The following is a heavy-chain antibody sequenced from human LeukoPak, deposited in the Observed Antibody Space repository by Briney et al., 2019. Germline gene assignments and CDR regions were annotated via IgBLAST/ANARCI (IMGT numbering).Heavy chain of an antibody. J-gene: IGHJ3*02. CDR2: IYTSGTT. V-gene: IGHV4-4*07. D-gene: IGHD1-26*01. CDR1: GGSMSNYY. CDR3: ARGGNYWDAFDI. Sequence: SETLSLTCTVSGGSMSNYYWSWIRQPAGKGLEWVGHIYTSGTTSYNPSLRSRVTMSVDTSNNQFSLKVTSVTAADTAVYFCARGGNYWDAFDIWGQGTMVTVSS.